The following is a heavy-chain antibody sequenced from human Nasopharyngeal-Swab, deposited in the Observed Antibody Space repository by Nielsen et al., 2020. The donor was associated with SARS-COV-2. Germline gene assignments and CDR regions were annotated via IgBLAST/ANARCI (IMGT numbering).Heavy chain of an antibody. Sequence: ASVKVSCKASGYTFTGYYMHWVRQAPGQGLEWMGRINPNSGGTNYAQKFQGRVTMTRDTSISTAYMELSRLRSDDTAVYCCARSVAGTTHYYYYYGMDVWGQGTTVTVSS. V-gene: IGHV1-2*06. D-gene: IGHD6-19*01. CDR3: ARSVAGTTHYYYYYGMDV. J-gene: IGHJ6*02. CDR2: INPNSGGT. CDR1: GYTFTGYY.